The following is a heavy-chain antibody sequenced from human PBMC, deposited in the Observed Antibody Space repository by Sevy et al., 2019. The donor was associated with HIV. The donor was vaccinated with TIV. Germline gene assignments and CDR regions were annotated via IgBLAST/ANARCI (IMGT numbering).Heavy chain of an antibody. Sequence: GGSLRLSCAASGFTFSNHGMHWVRHAPGKGLEWVAFIRYDGSNEYYGDSVKGRFTISRDNSKDTLYLQMNSLRPEETAVYFCAKDRKVLLVVYAIPFDVFDIWGHGTMVTVSS. CDR2: IRYDGSNE. J-gene: IGHJ3*02. D-gene: IGHD2-8*02. CDR3: AKDRKVLLVVYAIPFDVFDI. V-gene: IGHV3-30*02. CDR1: GFTFSNHG.